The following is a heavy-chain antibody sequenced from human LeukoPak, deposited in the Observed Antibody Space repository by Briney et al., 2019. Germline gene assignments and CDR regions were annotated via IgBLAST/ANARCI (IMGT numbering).Heavy chain of an antibody. CDR1: GGSISSYY. D-gene: IGHD3-22*01. V-gene: IGHV4-4*07. J-gene: IGHJ3*02. CDR2: IYTSGST. CDR3: ARVRYYYDSSGYLDGAAAFDI. Sequence: SETLSLTCTVSGGSISSYYWSWIRQPAGKGLEWIGRIYTSGSTNYNPSLKSRVTMSVDTSKNQFSLKLSSVTAADTAVYYCARVRYYYDSSGYLDGAAAFDIWGQGTMVTVSS.